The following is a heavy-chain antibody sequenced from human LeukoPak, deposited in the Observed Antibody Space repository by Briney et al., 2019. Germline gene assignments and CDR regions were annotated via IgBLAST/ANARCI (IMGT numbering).Heavy chain of an antibody. V-gene: IGHV3-74*01. CDR1: GFTLSGNS. CDR2: SYADGST. J-gene: IGHJ3*02. CDR3: VLDLFSSFAFDI. D-gene: IGHD3/OR15-3a*01. Sequence: PGGSLRLSCAASGFTLSGNSMNWARQAPGKGLVWVSSSYADGSTFYADSVKGRFTISRDNAKNALHLQMNSLTAEDTAVYYCVLDLFSSFAFDIWGQGTMVTVSS.